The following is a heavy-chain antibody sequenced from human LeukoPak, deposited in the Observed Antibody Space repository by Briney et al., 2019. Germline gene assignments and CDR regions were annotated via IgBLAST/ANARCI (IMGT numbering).Heavy chain of an antibody. Sequence: PGGSLRLSCAASGFTFSSYGMHWVRQAPGKGLEWVAVISYDGSNKYYADSVKGRFTISRDNSKNTLYLQMNSLRAEDTAVYYCAKDTAMAKYYYYGMDVWGQGTTVTVSS. D-gene: IGHD5-18*01. V-gene: IGHV3-30*18. CDR1: GFTFSSYG. J-gene: IGHJ6*02. CDR3: AKDTAMAKYYYYGMDV. CDR2: ISYDGSNK.